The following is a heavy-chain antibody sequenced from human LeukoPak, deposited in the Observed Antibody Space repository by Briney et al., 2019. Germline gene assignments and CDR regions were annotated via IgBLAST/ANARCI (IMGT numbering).Heavy chain of an antibody. J-gene: IGHJ4*02. D-gene: IGHD3-16*01. V-gene: IGHV3-48*02. CDR1: GFTFGVYG. CDR2: ISTSSNTI. Sequence: GGSLTLSCAASGFTFGVYGMNWVRQAPGKGLDWVSWISTSSNTIYYADSVKGRFTISRDNAKNSLYLQMNSLRDEDTAVYYCARGELGGDYWGQGTLVTVSS. CDR3: ARGELGGDY.